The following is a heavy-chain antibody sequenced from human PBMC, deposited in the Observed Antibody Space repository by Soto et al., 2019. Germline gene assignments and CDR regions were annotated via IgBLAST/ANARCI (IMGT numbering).Heavy chain of an antibody. V-gene: IGHV3-21*01. Sequence: EVQLVESGGGLVKPGGSLRLSCAASGFTFSSYSMNWVRQAPGKGLEWVSSISSSSSYIYYADSVKGRFTISRDNAKNSLYLQMNRLRAEDTAVYYCARNLAGIQLWSDFDYWGQGTLVTVSS. J-gene: IGHJ4*02. CDR2: ISSSSSYI. CDR3: ARNLAGIQLWSDFDY. CDR1: GFTFSSYS. D-gene: IGHD5-18*01.